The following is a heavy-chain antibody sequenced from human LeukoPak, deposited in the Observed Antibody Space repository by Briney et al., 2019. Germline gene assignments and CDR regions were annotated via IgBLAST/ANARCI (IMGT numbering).Heavy chain of an antibody. CDR1: GFTFSSYS. V-gene: IGHV3-21*01. D-gene: IGHD3-10*01. Sequence: GGSLRLSCAASGFTFSSYSMNWVRQAPGKGLEWVSSISSSSSYIYYADSVKGRFTISRDNAKNSLYLQMNSLRAEDTAVYYCARRSGVRGVIITEGSYYIDYWGQGTLVTVSS. J-gene: IGHJ4*02. CDR3: ARRSGVRGVIITEGSYYIDY. CDR2: ISSSSSYI.